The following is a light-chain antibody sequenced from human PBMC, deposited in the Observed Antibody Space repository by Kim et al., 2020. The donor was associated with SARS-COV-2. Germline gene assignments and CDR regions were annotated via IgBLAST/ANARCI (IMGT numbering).Light chain of an antibody. V-gene: IGKV3-20*01. CDR2: DSS. Sequence: EIVLTQSPGTLSLSPGERAILSCRASQSVSSSYLAWYQQKPGQAPRLLIYDSSSRATGIPDRFSGSGSGTDFTLTISGLEPEDFAVYYCQQYGTSAYTFGQGTRLEI. CDR1: QSVSSSY. J-gene: IGKJ2*01. CDR3: QQYGTSAYT.